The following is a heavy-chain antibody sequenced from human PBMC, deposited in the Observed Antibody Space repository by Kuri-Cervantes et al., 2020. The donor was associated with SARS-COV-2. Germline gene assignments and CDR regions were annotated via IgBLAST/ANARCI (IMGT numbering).Heavy chain of an antibody. V-gene: IGHV3-53*01. CDR3: ARDGYGDYVDY. D-gene: IGHD2-21*01. CDR1: GFTVSGNY. J-gene: IGHJ4*02. CDR2: IYTGDKT. Sequence: GESLKISCAASGFTVSGNYMSWVRQAPGKGLEWLSVIYTGDKTYYADSVKGRFTISRDNSKNTVYLQMNSLRAEDTAVYYCARDGYGDYVDYWGQGTLVTVSS.